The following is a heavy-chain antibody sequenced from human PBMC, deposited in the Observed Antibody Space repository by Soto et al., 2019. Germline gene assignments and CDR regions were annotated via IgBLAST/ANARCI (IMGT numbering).Heavy chain of an antibody. CDR3: ARELHDYGDYGSKTSYYYCMDV. Sequence: QVQLVQSGAEVKKPGSSVKVSCKASGGTFSSYTISWVRQAPGQGLEWMGRIIPILGIANYAQKFQGRVTITADKSTGAAYLALRSLRREDTAVSYCARELHDYGDYGSKTSYYYCMDVWGKETTVTVSS. V-gene: IGHV1-69*08. CDR1: GGTFSSYT. J-gene: IGHJ6*03. D-gene: IGHD4-17*01. CDR2: IIPILGIA.